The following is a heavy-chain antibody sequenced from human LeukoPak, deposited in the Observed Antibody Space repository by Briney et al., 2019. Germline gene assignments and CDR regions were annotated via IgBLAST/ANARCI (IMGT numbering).Heavy chain of an antibody. CDR3: ARFEELGYSYGFFDY. J-gene: IGHJ4*02. CDR1: GYSFTSYW. V-gene: IGHV5-51*01. D-gene: IGHD5-18*01. Sequence: GESLKISCKGSGYSFTSYWIGWVRQMPGKGLEWMGIIYPGDSDTRYSPSFQGQVTISADKSISTAYLQCSSLKASDTAMYYCARFEELGYSYGFFDYWGQGTLVTVSS. CDR2: IYPGDSDT.